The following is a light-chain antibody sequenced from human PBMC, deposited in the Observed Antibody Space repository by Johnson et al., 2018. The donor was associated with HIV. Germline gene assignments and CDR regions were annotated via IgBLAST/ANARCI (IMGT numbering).Light chain of an antibody. CDR3: GTWDSSLYAYV. CDR2: DNN. Sequence: QSVLTQPPSVSAAPGQKVTISCSGSSSNIGNNYVSWYQQLPGTAPKLLIYDNNKRPSGIPDRFSGSKSGTSATLGITGLQTGDEAEYYCGTWDSSLYAYVFGTGTKVTAL. V-gene: IGLV1-51*01. CDR1: SSNIGNNY. J-gene: IGLJ1*01.